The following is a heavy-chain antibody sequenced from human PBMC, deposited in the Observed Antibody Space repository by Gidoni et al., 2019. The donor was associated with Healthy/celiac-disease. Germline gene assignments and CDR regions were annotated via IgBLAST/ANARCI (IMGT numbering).Heavy chain of an antibody. V-gene: IGHV5-51*01. J-gene: IGHJ6*02. Sequence: EVQLVQSGAEVKKPGESLKISCKGSGYSFTSYWIGWVRQMPGKGLGWMGIIYPGDSDTRYSPSFQGQVTISADKSISTAYLQWSSLKASDTAMYYCARQNKPGYSSGWFGYYYYGMDVWGQGTTVTVSS. CDR2: IYPGDSDT. CDR1: GYSFTSYW. CDR3: ARQNKPGYSSGWFGYYYYGMDV. D-gene: IGHD6-19*01.